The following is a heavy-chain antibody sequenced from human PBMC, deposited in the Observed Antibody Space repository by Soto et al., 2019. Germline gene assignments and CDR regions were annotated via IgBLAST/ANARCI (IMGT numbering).Heavy chain of an antibody. J-gene: IGHJ4*02. CDR1: GYTFTSYG. Sequence: GASVKVSCKASGYTFTSYGISWVRQAPGQGLEWMGWISAYNGNTNYAQKLQGRVTMTTDTSTSTAYMELRSLRSDDTAVYYCAKTYGSGSYLRYTDYWGQGTLVTAPQ. CDR2: ISAYNGNT. D-gene: IGHD3-10*01. CDR3: AKTYGSGSYLRYTDY. V-gene: IGHV1-18*01.